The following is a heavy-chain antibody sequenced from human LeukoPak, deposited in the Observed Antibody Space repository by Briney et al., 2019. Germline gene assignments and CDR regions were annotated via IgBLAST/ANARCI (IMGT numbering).Heavy chain of an antibody. CDR2: IRYDGSNK. D-gene: IGHD2-21*01. CDR3: AKSGLAYCGGDCTNWFDP. Sequence: GGSLRLSCAASGFTFSSYGMHWVRQAPGKGLEWVAFIRYDGSNKYYADSVKGRFTISRDNSKNRLYLQMNSLRAEDTAVYYCAKSGLAYCGGDCTNWFDPWGQGTLVTVSS. CDR1: GFTFSSYG. J-gene: IGHJ5*02. V-gene: IGHV3-30*02.